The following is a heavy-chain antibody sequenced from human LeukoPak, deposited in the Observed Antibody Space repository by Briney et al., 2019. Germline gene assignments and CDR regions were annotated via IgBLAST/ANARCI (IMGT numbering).Heavy chain of an antibody. CDR2: IKQEGSEE. D-gene: IGHD3-10*01. V-gene: IGHV3-7*01. CDR3: ARRSGSYPSYYYYYYMDV. Sequence: GGSLRLSCAASGFTFSSYWMSWVRQAPEKGLEWVANIKQEGSEEYYVDSVKGRFTISRDNAKNSLYLQMNSLRAEDTAVYYCARRSGSYPSYYYYYYMDVWGKGTTVTISS. CDR1: GFTFSSYW. J-gene: IGHJ6*03.